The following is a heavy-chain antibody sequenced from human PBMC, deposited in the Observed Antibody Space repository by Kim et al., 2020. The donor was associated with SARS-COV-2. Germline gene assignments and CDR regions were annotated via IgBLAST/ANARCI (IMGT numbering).Heavy chain of an antibody. Sequence: GGSLRLSCAASGFTFSSSWMHWVRQAPGKGLVWVSPSKSDGGSTTNADSVKGRFTVSRDNAKNTLYLQVNSLRVEDTAVYYCARDVTLGNFDYWGQGALVTVST. D-gene: IGHD3-16*01. J-gene: IGHJ4*02. CDR3: ARDVTLGNFDY. CDR1: GFTFSSSW. CDR2: SKSDGGST. V-gene: IGHV3-74*01.